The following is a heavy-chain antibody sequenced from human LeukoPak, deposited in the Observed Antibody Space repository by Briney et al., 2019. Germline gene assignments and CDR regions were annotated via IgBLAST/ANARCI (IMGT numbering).Heavy chain of an antibody. V-gene: IGHV3-7*01. CDR1: GFTFSSYW. CDR2: IKQDGSER. J-gene: IGHJ6*02. CDR3: ARDSGYGMDV. Sequence: GGSLRLSCAASGFTFSSYWMSWVRQAPGKGLEWVANIKQDGSERYSVDSVRGRFTISRDNVKNSLYLQMNSLRAEDTAVYYCARDSGYGMDVWGQGTTVTVSS.